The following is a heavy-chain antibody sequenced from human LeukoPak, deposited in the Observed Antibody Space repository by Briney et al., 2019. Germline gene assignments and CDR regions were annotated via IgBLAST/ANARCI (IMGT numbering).Heavy chain of an antibody. V-gene: IGHV1-69*01. CDR2: IIPIFGTA. CDR1: GGTFSSYA. Sequence: ASVKVSCKASGGTFSSYAISWVRQAPGQGLEWMGGIIPIFGTANYAQKFQGRVTITADESTSTAYMELRSLRSDDTAVYYCARDFIAAAGRVDYWGQGTLVTVSS. D-gene: IGHD6-13*01. CDR3: ARDFIAAAGRVDY. J-gene: IGHJ4*02.